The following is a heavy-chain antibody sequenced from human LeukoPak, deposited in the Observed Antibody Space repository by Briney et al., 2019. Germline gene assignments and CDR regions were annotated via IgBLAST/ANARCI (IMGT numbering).Heavy chain of an antibody. CDR1: GGTFSSYT. CDR3: AREEGSYDFLDY. J-gene: IGHJ4*02. D-gene: IGHD3-3*01. V-gene: IGHV1-69*02. Sequence: ASVKVSCKASGGTFSSYTISWVRQAPGQGLEWMGRIIPILGIANYAQEFQGRVTITADKSTSTAYMELSSLRSEDTAVYYCAREEGSYDFLDYWGQGTLVTVSS. CDR2: IIPILGIA.